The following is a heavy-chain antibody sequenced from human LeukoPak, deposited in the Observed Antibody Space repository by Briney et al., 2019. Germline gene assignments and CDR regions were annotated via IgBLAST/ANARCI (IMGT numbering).Heavy chain of an antibody. CDR2: IIPIFGTA. Sequence: SVKVSCKASGYSFTSNYIHWVRQAPGQGLEWMGGIIPIFGTANYAQKFQGRVTITADESTSTAYMELSSLRSEDTAVYYCASTLRYDSSGYPFDYWGQGTLVTVSS. V-gene: IGHV1-69*13. D-gene: IGHD3-22*01. CDR3: ASTLRYDSSGYPFDY. J-gene: IGHJ4*02. CDR1: GYSFTSNY.